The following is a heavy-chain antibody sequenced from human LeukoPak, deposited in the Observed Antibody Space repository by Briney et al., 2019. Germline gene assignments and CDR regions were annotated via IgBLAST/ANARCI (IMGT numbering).Heavy chain of an antibody. D-gene: IGHD6-13*01. J-gene: IGHJ4*02. V-gene: IGHV4-59*01. CDR2: IYYGGST. CDR3: ARDRGYSSSWYVDY. CDR1: GGSISSYY. Sequence: SSETLSLTCTVSGGSISSYYWSWIRQPPGKGLEWIGYIYYGGSTNYNPSLKSRVTISVDTSKNQFSLKLSSVTAADTAVYYCARDRGYSSSWYVDYWGQGTLVTVSS.